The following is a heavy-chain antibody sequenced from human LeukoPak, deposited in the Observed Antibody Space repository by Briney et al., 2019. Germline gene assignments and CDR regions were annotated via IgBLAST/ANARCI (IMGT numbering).Heavy chain of an antibody. CDR2: IYYSGTT. J-gene: IGHJ4*01. CDR1: GDSISNYY. CDR3: ARDQSYGALLY. D-gene: IGHD4-17*01. Sequence: SETLSLTCTVSGDSISNYYWNWIRQTPGKGLEWIGYIYYSGTTNYNPSLRSRVTISLDTSKNQFSLNLRSVTAADTAVYFCARDQSYGALLYCGHGTLVTVSS. V-gene: IGHV4-59*01.